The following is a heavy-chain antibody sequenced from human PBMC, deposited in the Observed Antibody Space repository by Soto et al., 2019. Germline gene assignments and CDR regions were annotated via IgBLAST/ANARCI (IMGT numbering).Heavy chain of an antibody. CDR2: IHHSGSF. J-gene: IGHJ4*02. V-gene: IGHV4-4*02. CDR3: ARLGGYYQALDH. Sequence: PSETLSLTCAVSGGSITSNWWSWVRQPPGKGLEWIGEIHHSGSFNYNPSLRSRVTISIDRSKNQVSLNLTSVTAADTAVYYCARLGGYYQALDHWSQGTLVTVSS. CDR1: GGSITSNW. D-gene: IGHD3-3*01.